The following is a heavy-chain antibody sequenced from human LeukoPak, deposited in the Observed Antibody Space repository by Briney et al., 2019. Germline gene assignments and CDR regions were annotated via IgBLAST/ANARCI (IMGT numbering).Heavy chain of an antibody. D-gene: IGHD7-27*01. Sequence: KPSETLSLTCAVSGYSISSGYYWGWIRQPPGTGLEWIGSIYHSGSTYYNPSLKSRVTISVDTSKNQFSLKLSSVTAADTAVYYCARLGHPNWFDPWGQGTLVTVSS. V-gene: IGHV4-38-2*01. CDR1: GYSISSGYY. CDR2: IYHSGST. CDR3: ARLGHPNWFDP. J-gene: IGHJ5*02.